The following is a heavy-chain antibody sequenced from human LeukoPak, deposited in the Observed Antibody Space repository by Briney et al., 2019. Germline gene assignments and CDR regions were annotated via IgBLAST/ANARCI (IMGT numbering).Heavy chain of an antibody. CDR3: ARDSSGGYDSSGYYVY. J-gene: IGHJ4*02. Sequence: ASETLSLTCTVSGGFISSGGYYWSWIRQHPGKGLEWIGYIYYSGSTYYNPSLKSRVTISVDTSKNQFSLKLSSVTAADTAVYYCARDSSGGYDSSGYYVYWGQGTLVTVSS. CDR2: IYYSGST. D-gene: IGHD3-22*01. V-gene: IGHV4-31*03. CDR1: GGFISSGGYY.